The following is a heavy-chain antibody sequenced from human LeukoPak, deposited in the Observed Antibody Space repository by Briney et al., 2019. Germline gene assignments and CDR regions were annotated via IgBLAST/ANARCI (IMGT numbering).Heavy chain of an antibody. J-gene: IGHJ4*02. V-gene: IGHV3-53*01. D-gene: IGHD5-12*01. CDR2: IYSGGST. CDR3: ARSASSWIGLDY. Sequence: PLGSLRLSCAPSGFTVISNYMSWGRQAPREGLWWVSVIYSGGSTYYADSVTGRFTLSRDNSKNTMYLQMNSVRAEDTAVYYCARSASSWIGLDYWGRGTLVTVSS. CDR1: GFTVISNY.